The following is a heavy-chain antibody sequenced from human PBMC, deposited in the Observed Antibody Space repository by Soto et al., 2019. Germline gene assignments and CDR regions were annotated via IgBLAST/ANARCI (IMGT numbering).Heavy chain of an antibody. Sequence: QLQLQESGPGLVKPSETLSLTCTVSGGSISSSSYYWGWIRQPPGKGLEWIGSIYYSGSTYYNPSLKSRVTISVDTSKNQFSLKLSSVTAADTAVYYCARALSPHHDPRTANWFDPWGQGTLVTVSS. CDR2: IYYSGST. V-gene: IGHV4-39*01. CDR3: ARALSPHHDPRTANWFDP. CDR1: GGSISSSSYY. J-gene: IGHJ5*02. D-gene: IGHD1-1*01.